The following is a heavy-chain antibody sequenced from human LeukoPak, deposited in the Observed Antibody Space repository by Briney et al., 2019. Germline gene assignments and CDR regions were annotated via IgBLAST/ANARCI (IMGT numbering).Heavy chain of an antibody. CDR2: INHSGST. CDR1: GGSFSGYY. Sequence: SETLSLTCAVYGGSFSGYYWSWIRQPPGKGLEWIGEINHSGSTNYNPSLKSRVTISVDTSKNQFSLKLSSVTAADTAVYYCARGLILGYCSGGSCFDLHFDYWGQGTLVTVSS. CDR3: ARGLILGYCSGGSCFDLHFDY. J-gene: IGHJ4*02. D-gene: IGHD2-15*01. V-gene: IGHV4-34*01.